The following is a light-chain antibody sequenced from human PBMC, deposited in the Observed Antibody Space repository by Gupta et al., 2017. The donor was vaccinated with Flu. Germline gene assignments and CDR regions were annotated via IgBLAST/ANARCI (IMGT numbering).Light chain of an antibody. CDR3: QQYDNYYTWT. J-gene: IGKJ1*01. CDR1: QTINHY. Sequence: SILSASVGDRVTITCRASQTINHYLAWYQQKPGKAPKVIIYKTSVLESGVPSRFSGNGSGTEFTLTISSRQPDDFATYYCQQYDNYYTWTFGQGTKVEMK. CDR2: KTS. V-gene: IGKV1-5*03.